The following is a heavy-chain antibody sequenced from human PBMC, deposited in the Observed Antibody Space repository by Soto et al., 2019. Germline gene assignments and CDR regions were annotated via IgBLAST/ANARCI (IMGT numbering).Heavy chain of an antibody. Sequence: SETLSLTCTVSCCSISSSSYYWGWIRQPPGKGLEWIGSIYYSGSTYYNPSLKSRVTISVDTSKNQFSLKLSSVTAADTAVYYCARLEDYYDSRGYYKIDAFDIWGQGTLVT. V-gene: IGHV4-39*01. J-gene: IGHJ3*02. CDR1: CCSISSSSYY. D-gene: IGHD3-22*01. CDR2: IYYSGST. CDR3: ARLEDYYDSRGYYKIDAFDI.